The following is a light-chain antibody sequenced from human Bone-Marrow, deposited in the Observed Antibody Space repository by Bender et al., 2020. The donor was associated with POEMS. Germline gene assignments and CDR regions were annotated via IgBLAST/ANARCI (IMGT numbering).Light chain of an antibody. CDR3: SSYAGRNTVI. CDR1: RSDVGGYTY. CDR2: EVS. J-gene: IGLJ2*01. V-gene: IGLV2-8*01. Sequence: QSALTQPPSASGSPGQSVTISCTGTRSDVGGYTYVSWYQQHPGKAPKLIIHEVSKRPSGAPDRVAGSKSGNTASLTVSGLQAEDEAEYYCSSYAGRNTVIFGGGTKLTVL.